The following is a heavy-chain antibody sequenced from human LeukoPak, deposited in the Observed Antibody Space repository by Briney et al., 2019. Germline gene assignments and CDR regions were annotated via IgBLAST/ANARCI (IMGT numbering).Heavy chain of an antibody. J-gene: IGHJ5*02. CDR2: INPNSGGT. CDR3: AREGEYSTSQSWFDP. CDR1: GYTFAAYY. V-gene: IGHV1-2*02. Sequence: ASVKVSCKASGYTFAAYYVHWVRQAPGQGLEWMGWINPNSGGTSSAQKFQGRVTMTTDTSIRTAYMELSRLRSDDTAFYYCAREGEYSTSQSWFDPWGQGTLVTVPS. D-gene: IGHD6-6*01.